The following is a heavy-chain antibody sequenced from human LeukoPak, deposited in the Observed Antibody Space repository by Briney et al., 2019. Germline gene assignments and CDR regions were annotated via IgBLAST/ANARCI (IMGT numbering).Heavy chain of an antibody. V-gene: IGHV3-21*01. CDR3: ARVKYDSSGYYGILDY. D-gene: IGHD3-22*01. J-gene: IGHJ4*02. CDR1: GFTFSSYS. CDR2: ITRSSIYI. Sequence: GGSLRLSCAASGFTFSSYSMNWVRQAPGKGLEWVSSITRSSIYIYYADSVKGRFTISRDNARNSLYLQMNSLRAEDTAVYYCARVKYDSSGYYGILDYWGQGTLVTVSS.